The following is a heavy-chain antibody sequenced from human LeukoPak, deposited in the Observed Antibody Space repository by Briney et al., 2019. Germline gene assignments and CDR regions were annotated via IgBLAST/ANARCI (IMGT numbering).Heavy chain of an antibody. CDR2: ISTDARTI. D-gene: IGHD3-16*01. J-gene: IGHJ4*02. CDR1: GFAFSSNW. CDR3: VRGQETAWGLDY. Sequence: PGGSLRLSCAASGFAFSSNWMHWVRQAPGKGLVWVSHISTDARTITSADFVKGRFTISRDNAKNTLYLQMNSLRAEDTALYYCVRGQETAWGLDYWGQGTLVTVSS. V-gene: IGHV3-74*01.